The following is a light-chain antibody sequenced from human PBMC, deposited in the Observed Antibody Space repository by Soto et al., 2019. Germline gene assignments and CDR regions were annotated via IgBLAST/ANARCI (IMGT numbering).Light chain of an antibody. CDR2: RNN. V-gene: IGLV1-47*01. CDR3: AAWDDSLSAYV. J-gene: IGLJ1*01. Sequence: QSVLTQPPSASGTPGQKVTISCSGSSSNIGDNYVYWHQQLPGTAPKLLIYRNNQRTSGVPDRFSGPTSGTSAALAICGLRSEDEADYYCAAWDDSLSAYVFGLGTKLTVL. CDR1: SSNIGDNY.